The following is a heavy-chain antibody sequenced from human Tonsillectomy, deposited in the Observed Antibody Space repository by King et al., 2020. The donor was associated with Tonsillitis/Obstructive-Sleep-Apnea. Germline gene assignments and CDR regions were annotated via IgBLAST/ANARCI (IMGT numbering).Heavy chain of an antibody. CDR3: ARDISKGGYFDY. Sequence: VQLVESGGGVFQPGRSLRLSCAASAFTFSSYGMHWVRQAPGKGLEWVADIWYDGSKKYYADSVKGRFTISRDNSKNTLYLQMNSLRAEDTAVYYCARDISKGGYFDYWGQGTLVTVSS. CDR1: AFTFSSYG. CDR2: IWYDGSKK. V-gene: IGHV3-33*01. J-gene: IGHJ4*02.